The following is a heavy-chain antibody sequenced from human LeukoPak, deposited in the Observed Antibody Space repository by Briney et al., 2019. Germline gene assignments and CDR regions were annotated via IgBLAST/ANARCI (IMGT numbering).Heavy chain of an antibody. CDR1: GYTFTGYY. D-gene: IGHD5-12*01. V-gene: IGHV1-2*02. CDR2: INPNSGGT. CDR3: ARARVMRLRGYYFDY. J-gene: IGHJ4*02. Sequence: ASVKVSCKASGYTFTGYYMYWVRQAPGQGLEWMGWINPNSGGTNYAQKFQGRVTMTRDTSISTAYMELSRLRSDDTAVYYCARARVMRLRGYYFDYWGQGTLVTVSS.